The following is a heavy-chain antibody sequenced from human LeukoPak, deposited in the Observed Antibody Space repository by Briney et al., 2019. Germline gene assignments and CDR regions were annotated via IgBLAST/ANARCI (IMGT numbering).Heavy chain of an antibody. J-gene: IGHJ4*02. CDR1: GYTFTIYA. D-gene: IGHD6-6*01. CDR2: INTNTGNP. CDR3: ARWADSSSSHFDY. Sequence: ASVNVSCTASGYTFTIYAMNWVRQAPGQGLEWMGWINTNTGNPTYAQGFTGRFVFSLDTSVSTAYLQISSLKAEDTAVYYCARWADSSSSHFDYWGQGTLVTVSS. V-gene: IGHV7-4-1*02.